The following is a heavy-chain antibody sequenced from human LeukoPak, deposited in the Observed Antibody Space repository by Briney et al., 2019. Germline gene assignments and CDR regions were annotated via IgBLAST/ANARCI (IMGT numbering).Heavy chain of an antibody. D-gene: IGHD5/OR15-5a*01. CDR2: IYPGDSDT. CDR1: GYSFTSYW. V-gene: IGHV5-51*01. CDR3: ARLSDQRAFDI. Sequence: GESLQISCKGSGYSFTSYWIGWVRQMPREDVEWMGIIYPGDSDTRYSPSFQGQVTISADKSISTAYLQWSSLKASDTAMYYCARLSDQRAFDIWGQGTMVTVSS. J-gene: IGHJ3*02.